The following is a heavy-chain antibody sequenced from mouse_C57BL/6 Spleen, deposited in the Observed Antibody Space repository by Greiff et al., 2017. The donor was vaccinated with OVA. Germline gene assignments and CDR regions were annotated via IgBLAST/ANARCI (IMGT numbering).Heavy chain of an antibody. V-gene: IGHV1-64*01. J-gene: IGHJ4*01. CDR2: IHPNSGST. D-gene: IGHD3-2*02. Sequence: VQLQQPGAELVKPGASVKLSCKASGYTFTSYWMHWVKQRPGQGLEWIGMIHPNSGSTNYNEKFKSKATLTVDKSSSTAYMQLSSLTSEDSAVYYCARGTAQATSYAMDYWGQGTSVTVSS. CDR3: ARGTAQATSYAMDY. CDR1: GYTFTSYW.